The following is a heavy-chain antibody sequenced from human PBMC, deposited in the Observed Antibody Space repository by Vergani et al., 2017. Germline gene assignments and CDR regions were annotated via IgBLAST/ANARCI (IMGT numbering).Heavy chain of an antibody. CDR2: IGYDGRIK. CDR1: GFSFNTYG. D-gene: IGHD4-11*01. J-gene: IGHJ4*02. CDR3: AKDGSENSDYAYFDY. V-gene: IGHV3-30*02. Sequence: QVQLVETGGGVVQPGGSLRLYCATSGFSFNTYGAHWVRQAPGKGLEWVAFIGYDGRIKYNVDSVKGRFTISRDTSKKTLSLQMRSLRADDTAVYYCAKDGSENSDYAYFDYWGQGALVIISS.